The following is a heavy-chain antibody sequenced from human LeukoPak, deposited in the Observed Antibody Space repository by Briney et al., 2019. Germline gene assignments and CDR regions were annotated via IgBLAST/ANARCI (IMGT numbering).Heavy chain of an antibody. CDR1: GFTFSSYA. CDR3: AKWSSSSRGIFDY. V-gene: IGHV3-23*01. Sequence: PGGSLRLSCAASGFTFSSYAMSWVRQAPGKGLEWVSAISGSGGSTYYADSVKGRFTIPRDNSKNTLYLQMNSLRAEDTAVYYCAKWSSSSRGIFDYWGQGTLVTVSS. CDR2: ISGSGGST. J-gene: IGHJ4*02. D-gene: IGHD6-6*01.